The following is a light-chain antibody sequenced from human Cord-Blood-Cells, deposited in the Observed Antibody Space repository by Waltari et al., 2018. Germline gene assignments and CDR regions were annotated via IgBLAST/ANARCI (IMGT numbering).Light chain of an antibody. J-gene: IGKJ1*01. V-gene: IGKV1-5*01. CDR2: DAS. CDR3: QQYNSYSPT. Sequence: DIQMTQSPSTLSASVGDRVTLTRRASQSISSWLAWYPHTPGKTPKLLFYDASNLESGVPSRFSRSGSGTEVSLTISCLQPDYFATYYCQQYNSYSPTFGQGTKVEIK. CDR1: QSISSW.